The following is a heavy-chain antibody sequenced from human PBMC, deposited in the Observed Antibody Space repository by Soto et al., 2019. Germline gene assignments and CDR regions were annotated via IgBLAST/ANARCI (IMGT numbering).Heavy chain of an antibody. J-gene: IGHJ4*02. D-gene: IGHD2-2*01. CDR2: ITDTGGDT. V-gene: IGHV3-23*01. Sequence: QAGGSLRLSCVASGITFGGRAMSWVRQAPGKGLEWVSTITDTGGDTKYADSVRGRFTISRDNSKNTLYLQMSSLRAEDSAVYYWASWSKDPYPAPRIFAFWGRGTLVTVSS. CDR3: ASWSKDPYPAPRIFAF. CDR1: GITFGGRA.